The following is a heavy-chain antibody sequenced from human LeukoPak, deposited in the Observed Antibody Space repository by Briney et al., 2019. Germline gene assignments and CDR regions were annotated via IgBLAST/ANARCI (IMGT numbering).Heavy chain of an antibody. CDR2: ISSSPSYI. V-gene: IGHV3-21*01. J-gene: IGHJ6*04. CDR1: GFTFKMYN. D-gene: IGHD3-10*02. CDR3: AELGITMIGGV. Sequence: PGGSLRLSCAPSGFTFKMYNMNWVRQAPGKGGWWVSSISSSPSYIYYADSEQGRITIARDNTKNSLYLQRNSLRAEDTAVYYCAELGITMIGGVWGKGTTVTISS.